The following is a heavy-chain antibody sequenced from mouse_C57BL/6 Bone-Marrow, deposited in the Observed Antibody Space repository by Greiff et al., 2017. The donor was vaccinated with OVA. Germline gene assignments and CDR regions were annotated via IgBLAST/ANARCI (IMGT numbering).Heavy chain of an antibody. V-gene: IGHV1-85*01. J-gene: IGHJ4*01. CDR3: ARDGLYAMDY. CDR1: VYTFTSYD. CDR2: IYPRDGST. D-gene: IGHD3-1*01. Sequence: VQLQQSGPELVKPGASVKLSCKASVYTFTSYDINWVQQRPGPVLEWIGWIYPRDGSTKYNAKFKGKATLTVDTSSSTAYMELHSLTSEDSAVYFCARDGLYAMDYWGQGTSVTVSS.